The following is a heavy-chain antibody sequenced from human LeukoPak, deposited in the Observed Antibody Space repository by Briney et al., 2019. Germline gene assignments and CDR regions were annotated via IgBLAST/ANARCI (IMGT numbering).Heavy chain of an antibody. CDR1: GFTFSSYE. D-gene: IGHD3-10*01. V-gene: IGHV3-48*03. J-gene: IGHJ5*02. CDR2: ISSSGSTI. CDR3: ARDLVEYYYGSGSYPDNWFDP. Sequence: GGSLRLSCAASGFTFSSYEMNWVRQAPGKGLEWVSYISSSGSTIYYADSVKGRFTISRDNAKNSLYLQMNSLRAEDTAVYYCARDLVEYYYGSGSYPDNWFDPWGQGTLVTVPS.